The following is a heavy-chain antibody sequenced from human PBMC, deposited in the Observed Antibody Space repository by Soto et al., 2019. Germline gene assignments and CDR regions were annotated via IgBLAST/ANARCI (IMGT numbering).Heavy chain of an antibody. CDR3: ARGVVITRFDY. CDR1: GFTFSSYS. D-gene: IGHD3-22*01. CDR2: ISSSSSYI. J-gene: IGHJ4*02. V-gene: IGHV3-21*01. Sequence: EVQLVESGGGLVKPGGSLRLSCAASGFTFSSYSMNWVRQAPGKGLEWVSSISSSSSYIYYADSVKGRFTIARDNAKNSLYLQMNSLRAEDTAVYYCARGVVITRFDYWGQGTLVTVSS.